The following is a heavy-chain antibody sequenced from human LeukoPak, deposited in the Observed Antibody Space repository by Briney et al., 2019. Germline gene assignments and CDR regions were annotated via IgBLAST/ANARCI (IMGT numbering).Heavy chain of an antibody. CDR2: ISANNGAA. CDR1: GYTFTSHG. D-gene: IGHD4-11*01. V-gene: IGHV1-18*01. CDR3: AKNRPTVIADN. Sequence: ASVKVSCKTSGYTFTSHGISWVRQAPGQGLEWMGWISANNGAAKYAQRMQGRLTMTTDTSTSTAYMELRSLRSDDTAIYYCAKNRPTVIADNWGQGTLVTVSS. J-gene: IGHJ4*02.